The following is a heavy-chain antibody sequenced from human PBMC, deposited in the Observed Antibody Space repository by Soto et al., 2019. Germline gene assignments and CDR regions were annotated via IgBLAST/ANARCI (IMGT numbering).Heavy chain of an antibody. CDR3: ARDNWDYYGSGSYYDPGDY. Sequence: QVQLVQYGAEVKKPGSSVKVSCKASGGTFSSYAISWVRQAPGQGLEWMGGIIPIFGTANYAQKFQGRVTITADESTSTAYMELSSLRSEDTAVYYCARDNWDYYGSGSYYDPGDYWGQGTLVTVSS. CDR1: GGTFSSYA. J-gene: IGHJ4*02. CDR2: IIPIFGTA. D-gene: IGHD3-10*01. V-gene: IGHV1-69*01.